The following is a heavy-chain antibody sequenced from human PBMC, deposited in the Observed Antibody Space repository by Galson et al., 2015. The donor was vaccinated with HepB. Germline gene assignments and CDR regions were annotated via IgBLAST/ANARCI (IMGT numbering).Heavy chain of an antibody. CDR2: FTGGGRGT. Sequence: SLRLSCAASGFRFSTYAMSWVRQAPGKGLEWVATFTGGGRGTSYADSVKGRFTISRDDSKNTLHLQMNTLRDEDTAIYYCAKQNENYFDYWGQGAPVTV. J-gene: IGHJ4*02. CDR1: GFRFSTYA. V-gene: IGHV3-23*01. CDR3: AKQNENYFDY.